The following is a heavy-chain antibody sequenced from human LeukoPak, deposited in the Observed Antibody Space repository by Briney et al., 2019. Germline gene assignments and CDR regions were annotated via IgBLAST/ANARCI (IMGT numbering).Heavy chain of an antibody. V-gene: IGHV1-69-2*01. J-gene: IGHJ4*02. CDR3: ATGAGRLLHY. CDR2: VDPEDSET. Sequence: TVKISCKASGYTFTDYIMHWVQQAPGKGLEWMGRVDPEDSETIYAEKFQGRVTITADTSTDTVSKELHTLRSEDTAVYYCATGAGRLLHYWGQGTLVTVSS. D-gene: IGHD2/OR15-2a*01. CDR1: GYTFTDYI.